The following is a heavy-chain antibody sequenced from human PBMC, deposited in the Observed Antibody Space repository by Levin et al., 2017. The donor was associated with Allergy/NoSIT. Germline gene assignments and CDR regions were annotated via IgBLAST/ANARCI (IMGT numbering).Heavy chain of an antibody. D-gene: IGHD3-10*01. CDR1: GFTFSTYG. CDR2: IWFDGSNK. J-gene: IGHJ4*02. V-gene: IGHV3-33*01. Sequence: GGSLRLSCATSGFTFSTYGMHWVRQAPGKGLEWVALIWFDGSNKYYADSVKGRFTISRDNSKNTLYLHMNNLTAEDAAVYYCARDTMYYYGSGSSTYYFDFWGQGTLVTVSS. CDR3: ARDTMYYYGSGSSTYYFDF.